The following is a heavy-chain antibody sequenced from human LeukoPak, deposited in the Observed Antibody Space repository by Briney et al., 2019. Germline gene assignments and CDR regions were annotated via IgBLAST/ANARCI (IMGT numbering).Heavy chain of an antibody. V-gene: IGHV1-2*02. CDR2: INPNSGGT. D-gene: IGHD2-2*01. Sequence: ASVKVSCKASGYTFTGYYMHWVRQAPGQGLEWMGWINPNSGGTNYAQKFQGRVTMTRDTSISTAYMELSRLRSDDTAVYYCARDRMVRRIPAARFDYWGQGTLVTVSS. J-gene: IGHJ4*02. CDR3: ARDRMVRRIPAARFDY. CDR1: GYTFTGYY.